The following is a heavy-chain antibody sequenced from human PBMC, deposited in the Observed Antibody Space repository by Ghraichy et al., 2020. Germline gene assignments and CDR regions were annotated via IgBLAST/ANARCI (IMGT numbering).Heavy chain of an antibody. CDR1: GGSFSGYY. J-gene: IGHJ3*02. CDR2: INHNGST. D-gene: IGHD1-26*01. CDR3: ASDLSGSYGGNAFDI. Sequence: SQTLSLTCAVYGGSFSGYYWSWIRQPPGKGLEWIGEINHNGSTNYNPSLKSRVTISVDTSKNQFSLKLSSVTAADTAVYYCASDLSGSYGGNAFDIWGQGTMVTVSS. V-gene: IGHV4-34*01.